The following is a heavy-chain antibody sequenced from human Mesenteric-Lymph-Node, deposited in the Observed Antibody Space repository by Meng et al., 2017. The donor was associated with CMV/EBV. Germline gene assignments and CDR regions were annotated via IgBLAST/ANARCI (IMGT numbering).Heavy chain of an antibody. V-gene: IGHV4-34*01. CDR3: ARQGLTYYFDS. CDR1: GGSFSGYY. J-gene: IGHJ4*02. Sequence: SETLSLTCAVYGGSFSGYYWSWIRQPPGKGLEWIGEINHSGSTNYNPSLKSRVTISVDTSKNQFSLKVRSVTAADTAVYYCARQGLTYYFDSWGQGTLVTVSS. CDR2: INHSGST. D-gene: IGHD3/OR15-3a*01.